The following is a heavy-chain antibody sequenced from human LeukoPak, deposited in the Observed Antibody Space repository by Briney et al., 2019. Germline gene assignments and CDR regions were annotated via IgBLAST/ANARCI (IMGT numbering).Heavy chain of an antibody. J-gene: IGHJ4*02. CDR3: AYGSGYRGFDD. V-gene: IGHV2-5*02. CDR1: GFSLSTSGVS. Sequence: SGPTLVKPTQTLTLTCTFSGFSLSTSGVSVGWIRQPPGEAPEWLALIYWDADKRYSPSLKSRLTITKDTSKNQVVLTMANMDPVDTGTYYCAYGSGYRGFDDWGQGTLVTVSS. D-gene: IGHD5-12*01. CDR2: IYWDADK.